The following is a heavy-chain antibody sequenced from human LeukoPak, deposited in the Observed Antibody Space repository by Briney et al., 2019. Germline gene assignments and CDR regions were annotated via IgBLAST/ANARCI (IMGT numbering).Heavy chain of an antibody. V-gene: IGHV4-59*08. CDR1: GGSISSYY. Sequence: PSETLSLTCTVSGGSISSYYWSWIRQPPGKGLEWIGYIYYSGSTNYNPSLKSRVTISVDTSKNQFSLKLSSVTAADTAVYYCARPRKYSSSWPFDYWGQGTLDTVSS. CDR3: ARPRKYSSSWPFDY. CDR2: IYYSGST. D-gene: IGHD6-13*01. J-gene: IGHJ4*02.